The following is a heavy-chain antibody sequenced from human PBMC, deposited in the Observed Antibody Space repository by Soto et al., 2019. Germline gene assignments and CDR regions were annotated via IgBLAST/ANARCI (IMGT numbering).Heavy chain of an antibody. J-gene: IGHJ5*02. V-gene: IGHV4-39*01. CDR2: IYYSGST. Sequence: SETPSLTCSVSGGSISSSSYFWGWIRQPPGKGLEWIGSIYYSGSTYYNPSLKSRVTVSVDTSKNQFSLKLSSVAAADTAVYYCARHPSDFWFDLSGQGTLVTVSS. CDR3: ARHPSDFWFDL. D-gene: IGHD2-21*02. CDR1: GGSISSSSYF.